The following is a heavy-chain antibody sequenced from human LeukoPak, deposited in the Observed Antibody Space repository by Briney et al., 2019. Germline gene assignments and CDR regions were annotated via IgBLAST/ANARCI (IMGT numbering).Heavy chain of an antibody. J-gene: IGHJ4*02. Sequence: QAGGSLRLSCAASGFTFSTSGMHWVRQAPGKGLEWVAFIRYDGSNKYYGDAVKGRFTISRDNSKNTLNLQMNSLRAEDTAVYYCAKGIVIVSATGVDYWGQGTLVTVSS. CDR1: GFTFSTSG. V-gene: IGHV3-30*02. D-gene: IGHD2/OR15-2a*01. CDR3: AKGIVIVSATGVDY. CDR2: IRYDGSNK.